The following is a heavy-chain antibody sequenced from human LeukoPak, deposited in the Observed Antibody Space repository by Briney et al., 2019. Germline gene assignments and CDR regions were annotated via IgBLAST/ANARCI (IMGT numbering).Heavy chain of an antibody. CDR2: IYYSGST. V-gene: IGHV4-34*01. CDR1: GGSFSGYY. Sequence: SETLSLTCAVYGGSFSGYYWSWIRQPPGKGLEWIGSIYYSGSTYYNPSLKSRVTISVDTSKNQFSLKLSSVTAADTAVYYCARRTYYYDSSGYSFDYWGQGTLVTVSS. D-gene: IGHD3-22*01. CDR3: ARRTYYYDSSGYSFDY. J-gene: IGHJ4*02.